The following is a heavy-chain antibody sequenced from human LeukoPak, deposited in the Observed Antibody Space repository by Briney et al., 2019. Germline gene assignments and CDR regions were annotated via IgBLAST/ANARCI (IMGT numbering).Heavy chain of an antibody. CDR3: TREDYYYASGH. CDR2: ISSGGDII. D-gene: IGHD3-10*01. CDR1: GFTFTDHY. V-gene: IGHV3-11*04. Sequence: GGCLRLSCAASGFTFTDHYMSWVRQAPGKGLEWVSYISSGGDIIYYADSVKGRFTVSRDNAKNSLYLQMNSLRAEDTAVYYCTREDYYYASGHWAQGTLVTVSS. J-gene: IGHJ4*02.